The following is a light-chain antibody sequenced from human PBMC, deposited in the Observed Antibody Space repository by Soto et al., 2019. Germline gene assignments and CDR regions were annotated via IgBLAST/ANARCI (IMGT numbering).Light chain of an antibody. CDR2: AAS. V-gene: IGKV1-39*01. CDR3: QQSYSTPPS. Sequence: DLQMTQSPSSLSASVGDRVTITCRASQSISSYLNWYQQKPGKAPKLLIYAASSLQSGVPSRFSGSGSGTDFTPTISSLQPEDFATYYCQQSYSTPPSFGQGTKLEIK. CDR1: QSISSY. J-gene: IGKJ2*01.